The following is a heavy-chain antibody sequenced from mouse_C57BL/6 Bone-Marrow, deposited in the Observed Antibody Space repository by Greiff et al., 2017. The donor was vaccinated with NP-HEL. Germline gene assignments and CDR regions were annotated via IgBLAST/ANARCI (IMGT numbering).Heavy chain of an antibody. CDR3: ARFITTAGFAG. CDR1: GFTFTDYY. J-gene: IGHJ3*01. V-gene: IGHV7-3*01. D-gene: IGHD1-2*01. CDR2: IRNKANGYTT. Sequence: EVHLVESGGGLVQPGGSLSLSCAASGFTFTDYYMSWVRQPPGKALEWLGFIRNKANGYTTEYSASVKGRFTISRDNSQSILYLQMNALRAEDSATYYCARFITTAGFAGWGQGTLVTVSA.